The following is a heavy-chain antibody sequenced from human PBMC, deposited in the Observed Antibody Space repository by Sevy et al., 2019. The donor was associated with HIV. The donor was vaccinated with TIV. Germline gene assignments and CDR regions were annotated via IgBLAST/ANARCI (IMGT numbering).Heavy chain of an antibody. CDR1: GYTFASYG. D-gene: IGHD3-22*01. J-gene: IGHJ5*02. Sequence: VSVKASCKTSGYTFASYGIGWVRQAPGQGLEWVGWISGYDGKTNYAQKFQGRVTMTTDTSTSTAYMELRSLRSDDTAVYYCARGLLNYYDSSGYYYSAWGQGTLVTVSS. V-gene: IGHV1-18*04. CDR3: ARGLLNYYDSSGYYYSA. CDR2: ISGYDGKT.